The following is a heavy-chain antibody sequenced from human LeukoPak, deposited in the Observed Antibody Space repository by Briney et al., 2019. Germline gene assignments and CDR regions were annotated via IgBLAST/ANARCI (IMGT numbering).Heavy chain of an antibody. CDR2: ISGSGGST. V-gene: IGHV3-23*01. D-gene: IGHD2-21*02. J-gene: IGHJ4*02. Sequence: PGGSLRLSCAASGFIFDHYTMHWVRQAPGKGLEWVSAISGSGGSTYYADSVKGRFTISRDNSKNTLYLQMNSLRAEDTAVYYCARGTGGDLDYWGQGTLVTVSS. CDR3: ARGTGGDLDY. CDR1: GFIFDHYT.